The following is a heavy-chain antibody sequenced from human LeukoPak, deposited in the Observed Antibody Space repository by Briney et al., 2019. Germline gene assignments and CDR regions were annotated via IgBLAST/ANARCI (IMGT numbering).Heavy chain of an antibody. J-gene: IGHJ3*02. CDR3: ARGEHCSSTSCLGDDAFDI. V-gene: IGHV4-30-2*01. Sequence: SQTLSLTCAVSGGSISSGGYSWSWIRQPPGKGLEWIGYIYHSGSTYYNPSLKSRVTISVDRSKNQFSLKLSSVTAADTAVYYCARGEHCSSTSCLGDDAFDIWGQGTMVTVSS. CDR2: IYHSGST. D-gene: IGHD2-2*01. CDR1: GGSISSGGYS.